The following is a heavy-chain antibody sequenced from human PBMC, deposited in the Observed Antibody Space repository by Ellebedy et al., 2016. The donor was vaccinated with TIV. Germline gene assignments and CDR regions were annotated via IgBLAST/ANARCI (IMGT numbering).Heavy chain of an antibody. CDR1: GGSISSYY. D-gene: IGHD5-24*01. J-gene: IGHJ4*02. V-gene: IGHV4-59*01. CDR3: GKGAGRNGYPGY. Sequence: SETLSLTXTVSGGSISSYYWSWIRQPPGKGLEWIGYIYNNGDTNHNPSLKSRVTISLDTSKNQFSLRLSSVTAADTAVYYCGKGAGRNGYPGYWGQGTLVTVSS. CDR2: IYNNGDT.